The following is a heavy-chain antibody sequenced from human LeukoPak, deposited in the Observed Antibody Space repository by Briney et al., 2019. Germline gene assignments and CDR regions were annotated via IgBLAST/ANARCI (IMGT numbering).Heavy chain of an antibody. CDR3: ARRRDGYKGFDY. Sequence: KPSETLSPTCTVSGGSISSYYWSWIRQPPGKGLEWIGYIYYSGSTNYNPSLKSRVTISVDTSKNQFSLKLSSVTAADTAVYYCARRRDGYKGFDYRGQGTLVTVSS. V-gene: IGHV4-59*12. D-gene: IGHD5-24*01. J-gene: IGHJ4*02. CDR1: GGSISSYY. CDR2: IYYSGST.